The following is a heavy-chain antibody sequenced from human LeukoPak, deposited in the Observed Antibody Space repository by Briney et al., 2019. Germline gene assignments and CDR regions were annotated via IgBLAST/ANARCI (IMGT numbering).Heavy chain of an antibody. Sequence: PGGSLRLSCAASGFTFSSYWMHWVRQAPGKGLVWVSRINSDGSSTSYADSVKGRFTISRDNSKNMLYLQMNSLRAEDTAVYYCASFTYYYMDVWGKGTTVTISS. CDR2: INSDGSST. J-gene: IGHJ6*03. CDR3: ASFTYYYMDV. CDR1: GFTFSSYW. V-gene: IGHV3-74*01.